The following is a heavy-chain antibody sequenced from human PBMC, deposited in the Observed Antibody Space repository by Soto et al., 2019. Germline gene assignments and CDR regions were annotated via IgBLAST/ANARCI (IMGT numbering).Heavy chain of an antibody. Sequence: PVGSLGLSCAASVFTFSRFGMHWVRHSPGKGLEWVAVISYPGTDKYYTDSVKGRFTVSRDNFKNTLYLQMDSLRTEDTALYYCARPRSSPDYYFSYGMDVWGQGTTVTVSS. CDR2: ISYPGTDK. J-gene: IGHJ6*02. CDR3: ARPRSSPDYYFSYGMDV. CDR1: VFTFSRFG. V-gene: IGHV3-30*03.